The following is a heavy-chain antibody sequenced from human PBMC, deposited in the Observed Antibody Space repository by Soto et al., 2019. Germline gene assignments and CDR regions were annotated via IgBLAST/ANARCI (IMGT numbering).Heavy chain of an antibody. V-gene: IGHV1-18*01. J-gene: IGHJ4*02. CDR2: ISAYNGNT. Sequence: YAYSGDRSSWLRQTTGQGLEWMGWISAYNGNTNYAQKVQGRVTMTTDTSTSTAYMELRSLRSDDTAVYYCARELGGWGDYWGQGTLVTVSS. D-gene: IGHD3-16*01. CDR1: YAYSGDR. CDR3: ARELGGWGDY.